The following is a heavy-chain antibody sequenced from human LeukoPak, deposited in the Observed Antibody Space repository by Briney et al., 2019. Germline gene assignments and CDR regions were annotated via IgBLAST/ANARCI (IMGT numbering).Heavy chain of an antibody. CDR3: ARDRWSSGYYFHDY. Sequence: GGSLRLSCAASGFTVSSNYMSWVRQAPGKGLEWVSVIYSGGSTFYADSVKGRFTISRDDSKNTLYLQMNSLRVEDTAVYYCARDRWSSGYYFHDYWGQGTLVTVPS. D-gene: IGHD3-22*01. V-gene: IGHV3-53*01. CDR2: IYSGGST. J-gene: IGHJ4*02. CDR1: GFTVSSNY.